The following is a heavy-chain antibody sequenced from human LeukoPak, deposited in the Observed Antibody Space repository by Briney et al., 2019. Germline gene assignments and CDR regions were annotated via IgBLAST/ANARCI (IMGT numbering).Heavy chain of an antibody. CDR2: ISYDGSNK. CDR3: ANGGYYSLDS. D-gene: IGHD2-15*01. Sequence: PGGSLRLSCAASGSTFRNYGMHWVRQAPGKGLEWVAVISYDGSNKYYADSVKGRFTISRDNSKRTLFLQTDSLRGEDTAVYYCANGGYYSLDSWGQGTLVTVSS. V-gene: IGHV3-30*18. J-gene: IGHJ4*02. CDR1: GSTFRNYG.